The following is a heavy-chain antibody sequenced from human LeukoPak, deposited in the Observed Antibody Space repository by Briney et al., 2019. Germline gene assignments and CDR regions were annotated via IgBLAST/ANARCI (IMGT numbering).Heavy chain of an antibody. V-gene: IGHV4-39*01. Sequence: SETLSLTCTASGGSISSSSYYWGWIRQPPGTGLEWIGSIYYSGSTYYNPSLKSRVTISVDTSKNQFSLKLSSVTAADTAVYYCARHPGPTTTGPLDYWGQGTLVTVSS. CDR3: ARHPGPTTTGPLDY. CDR2: IYYSGST. J-gene: IGHJ4*02. D-gene: IGHD1-26*01. CDR1: GGSISSSSYY.